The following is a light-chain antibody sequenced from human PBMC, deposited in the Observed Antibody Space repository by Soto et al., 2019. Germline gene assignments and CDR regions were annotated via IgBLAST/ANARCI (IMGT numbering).Light chain of an antibody. V-gene: IGKV1-8*01. CDR3: QQYYSYPRT. CDR2: VAS. J-gene: IGKJ1*01. Sequence: AIRMTQSPSSLSAPTGDRVTLACRASQDIGSVLTWYQQKAGKAPKLLIYVASALQTGVPSRFSGSGSGTDFTLTISRLQSEDSATYYCQQYYSYPRTFGQGTRWIS. CDR1: QDIGSV.